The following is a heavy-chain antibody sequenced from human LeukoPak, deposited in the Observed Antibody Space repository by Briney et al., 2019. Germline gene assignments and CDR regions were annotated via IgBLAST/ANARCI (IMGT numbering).Heavy chain of an antibody. Sequence: PGGSLRLSCAASGFTFSSYAMHWVRQAPGKGLEWVAVISYDGSNKYYADSVKGRFTISRDNSKNTLYLQMNSLRAEDTAVYYCADLDYDSSGPDPPLDCWGQGTLVTVSS. CDR3: ADLDYDSSGPDPPLDC. D-gene: IGHD3-22*01. V-gene: IGHV3-30*04. J-gene: IGHJ4*02. CDR2: ISYDGSNK. CDR1: GFTFSSYA.